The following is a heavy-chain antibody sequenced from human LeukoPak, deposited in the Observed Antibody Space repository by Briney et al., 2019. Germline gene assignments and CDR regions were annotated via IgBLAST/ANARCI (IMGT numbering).Heavy chain of an antibody. CDR2: ITWNSGQI. Sequence: PGRSLRLSCSTSGFTFDDYAMHWVRQAPGKGLEWVSSITWNSGQIDYAQSVKGRFTISRDNAKNSLYLQMNSLTPEDTALYYCVKERGHHRYFDLWGRGTLVTVSS. CDR1: GFTFDDYA. CDR3: VKERGHHRYFDL. V-gene: IGHV3-9*01. J-gene: IGHJ2*01.